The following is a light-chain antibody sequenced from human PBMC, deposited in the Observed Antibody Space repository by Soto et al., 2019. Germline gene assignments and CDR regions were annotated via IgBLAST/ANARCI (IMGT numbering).Light chain of an antibody. CDR1: SSDVGRYNY. Sequence: QSALTQPASVSGSPGQSITISCTGTSSDVGRYNYVSWYQQHPGKAPKLMIYDVSNRPSGVSNRFSGSKSGNTASLTISGLQAEDEADYHCSSYTSTSTQVFGGGTKLTVL. CDR3: SSYTSTSTQV. J-gene: IGLJ3*02. CDR2: DVS. V-gene: IGLV2-14*01.